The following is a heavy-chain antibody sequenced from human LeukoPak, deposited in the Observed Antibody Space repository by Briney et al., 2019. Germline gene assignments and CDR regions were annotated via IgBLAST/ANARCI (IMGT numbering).Heavy chain of an antibody. Sequence: GGPLRLSCAASGITFSSHAMSGVPQAPGKGLEWVSLISGSGGHTYYGDSVKGRFTISRDNSTNRLYLQMNSLRPEDTAVYYCAKGGAATMRDGYNYYYYYMEVWGRGTTVTVSS. D-gene: IGHD5-24*01. J-gene: IGHJ6*03. V-gene: IGHV3-23*01. CDR1: GITFSSHA. CDR3: AKGGAATMRDGYNYYYYYMEV. CDR2: ISGSGGHT.